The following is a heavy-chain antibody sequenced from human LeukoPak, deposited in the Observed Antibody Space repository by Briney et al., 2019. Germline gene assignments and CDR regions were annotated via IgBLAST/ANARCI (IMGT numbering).Heavy chain of an antibody. CDR1: GFTFSSYE. J-gene: IGHJ4*02. V-gene: IGHV3-48*03. D-gene: IGHD3-10*01. CDR3: AREGDYYGSGSYDY. Sequence: PGGSLGLSCAASGFTFSSYEMNWVRQAPGKGLEWVSYISSSGSTIYYADSVKGRFTISRDNAKNSLYLQMNSLRAEDTAVYYCAREGDYYGSGSYDYWGQGTLVTVSS. CDR2: ISSSGSTI.